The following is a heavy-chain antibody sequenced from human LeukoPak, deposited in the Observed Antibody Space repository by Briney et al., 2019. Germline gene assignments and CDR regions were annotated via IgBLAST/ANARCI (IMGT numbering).Heavy chain of an antibody. D-gene: IGHD3-22*01. CDR2: ITSSGAAT. V-gene: IGHV3-23*01. Sequence: GGSLRLSCAASGFTFSSYAMSWVRQAPGKGLEWVSSITSSGAATYYADSVKGRFTISRDNSDNTLYLQMNSLRAEDTAVYYCVKDRPNYYGSNGHYYKLNGDCWGQGTLVTVSS. J-gene: IGHJ4*02. CDR3: VKDRPNYYGSNGHYYKLNGDC. CDR1: GFTFSSYA.